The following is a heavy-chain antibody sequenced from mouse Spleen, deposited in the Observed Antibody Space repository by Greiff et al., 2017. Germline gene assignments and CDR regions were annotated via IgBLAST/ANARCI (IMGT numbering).Heavy chain of an antibody. J-gene: IGHJ2*01. Sequence: QVQLQQSGPELVKPGASVKISCKASGYAFSSSWMTWVKQRPGKGLEWIGRIYPGDGDTNYNGKFKGKATLTADKSSSTAYMQLSSLTSEDSAVYFCAREENGRFDYWGQGTTLTVSS. V-gene: IGHV1-82*01. CDR2: IYPGDGDT. CDR3: AREENGRFDY. CDR1: GYAFSSSW.